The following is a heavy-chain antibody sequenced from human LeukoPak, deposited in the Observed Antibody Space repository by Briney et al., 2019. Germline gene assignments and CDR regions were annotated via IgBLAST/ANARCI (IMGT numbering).Heavy chain of an antibody. V-gene: IGHV3-53*01. CDR2: IYSGGST. Sequence: GSLRLSCAASGFTVSSNYMSWVRQAPGKGLEWVSVIYSGGSTYYADSVKGRFTISRDNSKNTLYLQMNSLRAEDTAVYYCARTPRGYDILTEVWGQGTLVTVSS. CDR1: GFTVSSNY. D-gene: IGHD3-9*01. J-gene: IGHJ4*02. CDR3: ARTPRGYDILTEV.